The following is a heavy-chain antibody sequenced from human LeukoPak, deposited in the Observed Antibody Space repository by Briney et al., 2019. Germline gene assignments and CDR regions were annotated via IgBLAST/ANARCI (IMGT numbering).Heavy chain of an antibody. CDR3: AREIAVAGTVDY. Sequence: GGSLRLSCAASGFTFSSYSMNWVRQAPGKGLEWVSYISSRSSTIYYADSVKGRFTISRDNAKNSLYLQMNSLRAEDTAVYYCAREIAVAGTVDYWGQGTLVTVSS. V-gene: IGHV3-48*01. CDR1: GFTFSSYS. D-gene: IGHD6-19*01. CDR2: ISSRSSTI. J-gene: IGHJ4*02.